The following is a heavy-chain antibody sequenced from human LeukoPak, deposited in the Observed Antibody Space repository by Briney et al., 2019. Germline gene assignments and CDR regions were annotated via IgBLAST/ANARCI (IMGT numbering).Heavy chain of an antibody. CDR3: ARDNRGWQGIAARPKRSDYYYMDV. J-gene: IGHJ6*03. CDR2: IKLDGSEK. D-gene: IGHD6-6*01. CDR1: GFTLSNYW. Sequence: GGSLRLSCAASGFTLSNYWMNWVRQAPGEGLEWVANIKLDGSEKYYVGSVKGRFTISRDNAKNSLYLQMNSLRAEDTAVYYCARDNRGWQGIAARPKRSDYYYMDVWGKGTTVTVSS. V-gene: IGHV3-7*01.